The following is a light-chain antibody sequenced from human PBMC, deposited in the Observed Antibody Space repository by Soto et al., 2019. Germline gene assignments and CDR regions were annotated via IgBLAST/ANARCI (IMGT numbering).Light chain of an antibody. Sequence: EIVLTQSPGTLSLSPGERATLSCRASQSVSSSYLAWYQQKPGQAPRLLIYGASSRATGIPDRFSGSGSGTDFTLTISRLELEDFAVYYCQQYGSSFITFGQGTRLEIK. CDR3: QQYGSSFIT. J-gene: IGKJ5*01. CDR2: GAS. CDR1: QSVSSSY. V-gene: IGKV3-20*01.